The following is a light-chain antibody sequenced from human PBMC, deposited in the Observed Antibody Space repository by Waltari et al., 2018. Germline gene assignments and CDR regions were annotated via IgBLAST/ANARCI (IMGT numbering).Light chain of an antibody. J-gene: IGLJ3*02. CDR1: SGHSSNI. V-gene: IGLV4-69*01. CDR2: VNSDGSH. Sequence: QLVLTQSPSASASLGASVRLTCTLDSGHSSNIIAWHQQQPEKGPRYLMKVNSDGSHSKGDGIPDRFSASGSGAERYLTIASVQSEDEADYDCQTGGHGTWVFGGGTKLTAL. CDR3: QTGGHGTWV.